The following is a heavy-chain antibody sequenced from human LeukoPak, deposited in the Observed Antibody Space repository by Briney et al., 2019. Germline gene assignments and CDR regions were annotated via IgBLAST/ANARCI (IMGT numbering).Heavy chain of an antibody. V-gene: IGHV1-69*13. J-gene: IGHJ4*02. CDR1: GGTFSSYA. CDR3: ARGEWAYYYDSSGYLIDY. D-gene: IGHD3-22*01. CDR2: IIPIFGTA. Sequence: SVKVSCKASGGTFSSYAISWVRQAPGQGLEWMGGIIPIFGTANYAQKFQGRVTITADESTSTAYMELSSLRSEDTAVYYCARGEWAYYYDSSGYLIDYWGQGTLVTVSS.